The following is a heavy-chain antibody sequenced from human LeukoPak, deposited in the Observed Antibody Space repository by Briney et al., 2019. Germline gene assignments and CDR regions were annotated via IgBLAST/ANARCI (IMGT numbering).Heavy chain of an antibody. Sequence: SETLSLTCTVSGGSISSHYWSWIRQPLGKGLEWIGYIYYSGSTNYNPSLKSRVTISVDTSKNQFSLKLSSVTAADTAVYYCASLYSSSWFDAFDIWGQGTMVTVSS. CDR1: GGSISSHY. CDR3: ASLYSSSWFDAFDI. CDR2: IYYSGST. V-gene: IGHV4-59*11. D-gene: IGHD6-13*01. J-gene: IGHJ3*02.